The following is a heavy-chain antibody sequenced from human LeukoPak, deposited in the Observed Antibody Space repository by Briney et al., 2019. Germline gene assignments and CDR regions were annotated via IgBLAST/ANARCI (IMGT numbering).Heavy chain of an antibody. D-gene: IGHD3-9*01. Sequence: ASVKVSCKASGGTFSSYAISWVRQAPGQGLEWMGGIIPIFGTANYAQKFQGRVTITADKSTSTAYMELSSLRSEDTAVYYCARDDGRYFDRLGHDAFDIWGQGTLVTVSS. V-gene: IGHV1-69*06. J-gene: IGHJ3*02. CDR3: ARDDGRYFDRLGHDAFDI. CDR2: IIPIFGTA. CDR1: GGTFSSYA.